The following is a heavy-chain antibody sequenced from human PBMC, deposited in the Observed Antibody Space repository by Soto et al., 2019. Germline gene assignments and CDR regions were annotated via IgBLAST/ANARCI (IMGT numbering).Heavy chain of an antibody. CDR1: GGSISSGSFY. Sequence: QVQLQESGPGLVKPSQTLTLTCTVSGGSISSGSFYWSWIRQHPGKGLEWIGHISDSGSSYYNPSPESRVTISVDTSKNQFSLKFSAVTAADTAVYFCARTTFYDIFTAYYSLFDYWGQGTLVTVSS. V-gene: IGHV4-31*03. D-gene: IGHD3-9*01. CDR2: ISDSGSS. J-gene: IGHJ4*02. CDR3: ARTTFYDIFTAYYSLFDY.